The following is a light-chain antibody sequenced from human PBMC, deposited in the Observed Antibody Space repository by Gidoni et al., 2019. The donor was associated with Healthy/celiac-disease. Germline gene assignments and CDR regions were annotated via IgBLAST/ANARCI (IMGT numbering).Light chain of an antibody. Sequence: SSELTQDPAVSVALGQTVRITCQGDSLRSYYASWYQQKPAQAPVLFIYGKNNRPSGIPDRFSGSSSGNTASLTITGAQAEDEADYYCNSRDSSGNHLAVFGGGTKLTVL. CDR3: NSRDSSGNHLAV. V-gene: IGLV3-19*01. CDR1: SLRSYY. CDR2: GKN. J-gene: IGLJ3*02.